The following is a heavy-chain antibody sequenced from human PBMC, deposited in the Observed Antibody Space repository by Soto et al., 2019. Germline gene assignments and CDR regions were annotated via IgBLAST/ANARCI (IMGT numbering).Heavy chain of an antibody. Sequence: LSLTCAVYGGSFSGYYWSWIRQPPGKGLEWIGEINHSGSTNYNPSLKSRVTISVDTSKNQFSLKLSSVTAADTAVYYCARGPKRFLEWLFPGPGSYYYYGMDVWGQGTTVTVSS. V-gene: IGHV4-34*01. CDR3: ARGPKRFLEWLFPGPGSYYYYGMDV. D-gene: IGHD3-3*01. CDR1: GGSFSGYY. J-gene: IGHJ6*02. CDR2: INHSGST.